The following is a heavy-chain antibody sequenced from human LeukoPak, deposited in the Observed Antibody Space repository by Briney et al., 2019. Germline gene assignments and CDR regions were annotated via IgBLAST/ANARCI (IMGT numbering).Heavy chain of an antibody. CDR2: INPNSGGT. Sequence: ASVKVSCKASGYTFTGYYMHWVRQAPGQGLEGMGWINPNSGGTNYAQKFQGRVTMTRDTSISTAYMELSRLRSDDTAVYYCARGRVYCSSTSCFFTFGMDVWGQGTTVTVSS. CDR3: ARGRVYCSSTSCFFTFGMDV. J-gene: IGHJ6*02. D-gene: IGHD2-2*01. V-gene: IGHV1-2*02. CDR1: GYTFTGYY.